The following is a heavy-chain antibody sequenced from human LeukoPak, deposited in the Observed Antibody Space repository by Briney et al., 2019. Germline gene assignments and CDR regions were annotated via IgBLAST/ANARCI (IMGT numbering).Heavy chain of an antibody. J-gene: IGHJ4*02. CDR2: ISYDGSNK. CDR3: ARAHYDILTGYYR. D-gene: IGHD3-9*01. CDR1: GFTFSSYA. Sequence: GGSLRLSCAASGFTFSSYAMHWVRQARGKGLEWVAVISYDGSNKYYADSVKGRFTISRDNSKNTLYLQMNSLRAEDTAVYYCARAHYDILTGYYRWGQGTLVTVSS. V-gene: IGHV3-30-3*01.